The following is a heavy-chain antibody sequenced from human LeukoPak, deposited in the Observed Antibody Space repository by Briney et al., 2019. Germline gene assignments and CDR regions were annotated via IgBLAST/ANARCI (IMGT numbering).Heavy chain of an antibody. Sequence: ASVKVSCKSSVGTFSSYAISWVRQAPGQGLEWVGGIIPIFGTANYAQKFQGRVTITADESTSTAYMELSSLRSEDTAVYYCARSPELVWFDPWGQGTLVTVSS. CDR1: VGTFSSYA. CDR2: IIPIFGTA. CDR3: ARSPELVWFDP. J-gene: IGHJ5*02. V-gene: IGHV1-69*13. D-gene: IGHD2/OR15-2a*01.